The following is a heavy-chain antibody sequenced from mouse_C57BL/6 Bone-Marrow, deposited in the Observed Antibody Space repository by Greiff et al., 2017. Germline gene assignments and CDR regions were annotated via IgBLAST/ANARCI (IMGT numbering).Heavy chain of an antibody. D-gene: IGHD1-1*01. J-gene: IGHJ2*01. CDR3: TTIYYYSSSPLDY. CDR2: IDPENGDT. CDR1: GFNIKDDY. Sequence: VQLQQSGAELVRPGASVKLSCTASGFNIKDDYMHWVKQRPEQGLEWIGWIDPENGDTEYASKFQGKATITADTSSNTAYLQLSSLTSEDTAVYYCTTIYYYSSSPLDYWGQGTTLTVSS. V-gene: IGHV14-4*01.